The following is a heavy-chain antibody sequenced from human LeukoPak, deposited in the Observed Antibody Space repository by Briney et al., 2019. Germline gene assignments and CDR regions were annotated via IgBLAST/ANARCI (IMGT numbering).Heavy chain of an antibody. J-gene: IGHJ4*02. D-gene: IGHD7-27*01. CDR2: IYTSGTI. Sequence: SETLSLTCTVSGGSISSYYWSWIRQPAGTALEWIGRIYTSGTITYNPSLKSRVTMSVDTSKNQFSLKLSSLTAADTAVYYCASRKLGNDYWGQGTLVTVSS. CDR1: GGSISSYY. CDR3: ASRKLGNDY. V-gene: IGHV4-4*07.